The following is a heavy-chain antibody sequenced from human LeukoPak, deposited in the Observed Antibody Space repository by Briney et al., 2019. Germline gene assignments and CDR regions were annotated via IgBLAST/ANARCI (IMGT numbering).Heavy chain of an antibody. D-gene: IGHD6-19*01. CDR1: GYTFTSYG. CDR3: AREKGSLYYYYGMDV. Sequence: VASVKVSCKASGYTFTSYGISWVQQAPGQGLEWMGWISAYNGNTNYAQKLQGRVTMTTDTSTSTAYMELRSLRSDDTAVYYCAREKGSLYYYYGMDVWGQGTTVTVSS. CDR2: ISAYNGNT. J-gene: IGHJ6*02. V-gene: IGHV1-18*01.